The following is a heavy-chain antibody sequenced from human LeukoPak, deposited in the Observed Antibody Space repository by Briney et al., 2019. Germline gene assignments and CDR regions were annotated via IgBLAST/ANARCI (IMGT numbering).Heavy chain of an antibody. CDR1: GGSISSYC. D-gene: IGHD5-18*01. CDR2: IYYSGST. J-gene: IGHJ3*02. Sequence: PSETLSLTCTVSGGSISSYCWSWIRQPPGKGLERIGYIYYSGSTNYNPSLRSRVTISVDTSKNQFSLKLSSVTAADTAVYYCARVRRYIDAFDIWGQGTMVTVSS. V-gene: IGHV4-59*01. CDR3: ARVRRYIDAFDI.